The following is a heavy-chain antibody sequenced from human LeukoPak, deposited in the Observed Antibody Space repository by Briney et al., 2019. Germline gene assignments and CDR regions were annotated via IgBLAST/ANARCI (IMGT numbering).Heavy chain of an antibody. J-gene: IGHJ4*02. V-gene: IGHV3-11*01. Sequence: LSLTCAVYGGSFSGYYWSWIRQAPGKGLEWVSHISSSGSTIYYTDSVKGRFTISRDNAKNSLYLQMNSLRAEDTAVYYCARGSIGGIAAAGTVKMQNRNDGYYFDYWGQGTLVTVSS. CDR1: GGSFSGYY. CDR2: ISSSGSTI. CDR3: ARGSIGGIAAAGTVKMQNRNDGYYFDY. D-gene: IGHD6-13*01.